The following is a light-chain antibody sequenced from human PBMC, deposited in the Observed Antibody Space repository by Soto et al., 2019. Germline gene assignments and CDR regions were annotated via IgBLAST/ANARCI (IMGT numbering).Light chain of an antibody. CDR3: QQRSTCPPSFT. V-gene: IGKV3-11*01. CDR2: DAS. J-gene: IGKJ3*01. Sequence: EIVLTQAPATLSFSPGERATLSCRASQRVSSYLSCYQQKPGQAPGLLIYDASNRATGIPARFSVSGSGSVFTLTISSPESEDFAVYYWQQRSTCPPSFTFGHGTTVHI. CDR1: QRVSSY.